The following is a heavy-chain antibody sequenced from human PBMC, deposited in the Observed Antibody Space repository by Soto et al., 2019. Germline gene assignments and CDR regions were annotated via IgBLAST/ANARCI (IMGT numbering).Heavy chain of an antibody. J-gene: IGHJ4*02. Sequence: GGSLRLSCAASGFIFSTYDMHWVRQATGKGLEWVSGIGSAVGTYYAGSVKGRYTISRDNDKKSLFLQMNNLGAGDTAVYYCARRFCSGGSCPGIGFDHRGRRPLVTVSS. V-gene: IGHV3-13*01. D-gene: IGHD2-15*01. CDR3: ARRFCSGGSCPGIGFDH. CDR2: IGSAVGT. CDR1: GFIFSTYD.